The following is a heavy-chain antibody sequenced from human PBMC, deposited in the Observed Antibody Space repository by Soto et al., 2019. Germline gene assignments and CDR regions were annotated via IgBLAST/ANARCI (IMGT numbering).Heavy chain of an antibody. D-gene: IGHD4-17*01. CDR3: ERVHYGGNSRWSDP. V-gene: IGHV4-31*02. CDR2: IYYSGST. Sequence: SETLSLTCTVSGGSISSGGYYWSWIRQHPGKGLEWIGYIYYSGSTYYNPSLKSRVTISVDTSKNQFSLKLSSVTAADTAVYYCERVHYGGNSRWSDPWGKGTRATVS. J-gene: IGHJ5*02. CDR1: GGSISSGGYY.